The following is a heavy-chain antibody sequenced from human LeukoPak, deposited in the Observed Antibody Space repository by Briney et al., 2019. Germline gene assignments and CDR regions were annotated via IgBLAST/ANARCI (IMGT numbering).Heavy chain of an antibody. V-gene: IGHV3-53*01. CDR1: GLSVGSDY. CDR3: AKPSESLDSSSWYHVYYFDY. D-gene: IGHD6-13*01. Sequence: GGSLRLSCATSGLSVGSDYMSWVRQSPGKGLEWVSGIYRDGGTYYADSVKGRFTISRDISKNTLDLQMKGLRAEDTAVYYCAKPSESLDSSSWYHVYYFDYWGQGTLVTVSS. CDR2: IYRDGGT. J-gene: IGHJ4*02.